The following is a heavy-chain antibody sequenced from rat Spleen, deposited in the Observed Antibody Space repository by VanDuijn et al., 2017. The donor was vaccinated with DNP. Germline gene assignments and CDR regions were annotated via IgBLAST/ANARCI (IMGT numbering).Heavy chain of an antibody. D-gene: IGHD4-3*01. J-gene: IGHJ2*01. CDR2: INTGSGGT. CDR3: AREERYFGYDYFDY. CDR1: GNPFITDY. Sequence: QVQLQQSGAELAKPGSSVKISRKASGNPFITDYFAWIKQTTGQGLEYVGSINTGSGGTKYNEKFKGKDTLTVDKYSSTAFMQLSSLTPDGSAVDYFAREERYFGYDYFDYWGQGVMVTVSS. V-gene: IGHV1-43*01.